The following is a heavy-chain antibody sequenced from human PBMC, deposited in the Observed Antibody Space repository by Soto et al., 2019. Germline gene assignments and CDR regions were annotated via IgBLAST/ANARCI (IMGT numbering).Heavy chain of an antibody. Sequence: PGGSLRLSCAASGFTFMNYWMHWVRQAPGKGLVWVSRINIDGSGTTYADSVKGRFTISRDNAKNTLFLQMKNLRAEETAVYYCARVADAPDYWGQGTTVTVSS. CDR2: INIDGSGT. V-gene: IGHV3-74*01. CDR1: GFTFMNYW. CDR3: ARVADAPDY. J-gene: IGHJ4*03.